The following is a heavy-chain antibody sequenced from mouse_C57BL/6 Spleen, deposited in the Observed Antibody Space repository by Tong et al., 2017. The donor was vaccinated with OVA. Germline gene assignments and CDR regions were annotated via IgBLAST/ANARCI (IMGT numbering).Heavy chain of an antibody. J-gene: IGHJ3*01. CDR2: ISSGGSYT. CDR3: TRDRGMVTTFAY. D-gene: IGHD2-3*01. V-gene: IGHV5-6-4*01. Sequence: EVQLVESGGGLVKPGGSLKLSCAASGFTFSSYTMSWVRQTPEKRLEWVATISSGGSYTYYPDSVKGRFTISRDNAKNTLYLQMSSLMCGDTAKYYCTRDRGMVTTFAYWGQGTLVTVSA. CDR1: GFTFSSYT.